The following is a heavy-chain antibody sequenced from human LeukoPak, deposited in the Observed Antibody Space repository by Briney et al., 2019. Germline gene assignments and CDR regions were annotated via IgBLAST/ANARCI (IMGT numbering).Heavy chain of an antibody. CDR2: INEDGTEK. J-gene: IGHJ5*02. D-gene: IGHD3-10*01. Sequence: PGGSLSLSCAASGFTFSGFWMNWVRQAAGKGPEWVANINEDGTEKYFVDSVKGRFTISRDNAKRSVYLQMNSLRAEDTGVYYRAKEVAFPIITYDPWGQGTLVTVSS. CDR3: AKEVAFPIITYDP. CDR1: GFTFSGFW. V-gene: IGHV3-7*01.